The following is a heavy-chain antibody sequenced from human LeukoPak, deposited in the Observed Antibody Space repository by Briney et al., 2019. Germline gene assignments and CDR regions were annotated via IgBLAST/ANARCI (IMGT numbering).Heavy chain of an antibody. CDR1: GYTLTELS. V-gene: IGHV1-24*01. Sequence: ASVKASCKVSGYTLTELSMHWVRQAPGKGLEWMGGFDPEDGETIYAQKFQGRVTMTEDTSTDTAYMELSSLRSEDTAVYYCATEYDILTGYYSRPEYFQHWGQGTLVTVSS. CDR3: ATEYDILTGYYSRPEYFQH. D-gene: IGHD3-9*01. CDR2: FDPEDGET. J-gene: IGHJ1*01.